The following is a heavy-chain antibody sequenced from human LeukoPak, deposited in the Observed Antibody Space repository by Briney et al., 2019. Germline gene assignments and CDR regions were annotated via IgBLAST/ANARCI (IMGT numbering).Heavy chain of an antibody. Sequence: GGSLRLSCTASGFTFGDYAMSWFRQAPGKGLEWVSSISSSSSYIYYADSVKGRFTISRDNAKNSLYLQMNSLRAEDTAVYYCARNPTRRDGYNFDYWGQGTLVTVSS. CDR2: ISSSSSYI. D-gene: IGHD5-24*01. CDR3: ARNPTRRDGYNFDY. J-gene: IGHJ4*02. V-gene: IGHV3-21*01. CDR1: GFTFGDYA.